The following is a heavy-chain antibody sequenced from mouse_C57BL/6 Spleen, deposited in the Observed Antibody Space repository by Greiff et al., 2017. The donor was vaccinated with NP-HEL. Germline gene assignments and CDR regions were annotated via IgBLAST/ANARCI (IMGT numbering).Heavy chain of an antibody. CDR1: GFNIKDYY. CDR3: TTRLHSSGYVEFAY. V-gene: IGHV14-1*01. D-gene: IGHD3-2*02. CDR2: IDPEDGDT. Sequence: VQLKQSGAELVRPGASVKLSCTASGFNIKDYYMHWVKQRPEQGLEWIGRIDPEDGDTEYAPKFQGKATMTADTSSNTAYLQLSSLTSEDTAVYYCTTRLHSSGYVEFAYWGQGTLVTVSA. J-gene: IGHJ3*01.